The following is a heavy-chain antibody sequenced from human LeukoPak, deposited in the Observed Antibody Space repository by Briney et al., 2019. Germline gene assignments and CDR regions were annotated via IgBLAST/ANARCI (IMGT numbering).Heavy chain of an antibody. V-gene: IGHV3-23*01. CDR1: GFPFSSYA. CDR2: ISGRGGRT. D-gene: IGHD4-23*01. Sequence: GGSLRLSCAASGFPFSSYAMSWVRQAPGRGLEWVSTISGRGGRTYYADSVKGRFTISRDNSKNTLYLQMNSLRAEDTAVYYCAKDDYGGCSGGCGVGYWGQGTLVTVSS. J-gene: IGHJ4*02. CDR3: AKDDYGGCSGGCGVGY.